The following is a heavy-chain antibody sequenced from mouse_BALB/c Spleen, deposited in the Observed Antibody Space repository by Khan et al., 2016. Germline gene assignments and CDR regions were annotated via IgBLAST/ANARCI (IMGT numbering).Heavy chain of an antibody. J-gene: IGHJ3*01. CDR1: CYTFTDYE. V-gene: IGHV1-15*01. Sequence: QVQLQQSGADLVRPGASVKLSCKALCYTFTDYEMHWVKQTPVHGLEWIGGIHPGSGGTAYNQKFKGKATLTDDKSSSTAYMELSSLTSEDTAVYYCTNRYEAWFTYWGQGTLVTVSA. CDR2: IHPGSGGT. D-gene: IGHD2-14*01. CDR3: TNRYEAWFTY.